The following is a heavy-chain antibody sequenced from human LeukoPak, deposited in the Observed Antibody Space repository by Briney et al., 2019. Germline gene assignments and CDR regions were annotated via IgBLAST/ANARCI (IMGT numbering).Heavy chain of an antibody. Sequence: GSLRLSCAASGFTFSSYSMNWVRQAPGKGLEWVSSISSSSSYIYYADSVKGRFTISRDNAKNSLYLQMNSLRAEDTAVYYCARESRSWGSLDYWGQGTLVTVSS. CDR3: ARESRSWGSLDY. V-gene: IGHV3-21*01. CDR1: GFTFSSYS. D-gene: IGHD7-27*01. J-gene: IGHJ4*02. CDR2: ISSSSSYI.